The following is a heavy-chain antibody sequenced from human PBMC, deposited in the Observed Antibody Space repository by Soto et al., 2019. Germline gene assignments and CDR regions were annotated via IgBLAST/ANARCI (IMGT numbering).Heavy chain of an antibody. V-gene: IGHV4-34*01. Sequence: SETLSLTCAVYGGSFSGYYWSWIRQPPGKGLEWIGEINHSGSTNYNPSLKSRVTISVDTSKNQFSLKLSSVTAADTAVYYCARARARYYYGSGSSPLGYWGQGTLVTVSS. CDR3: ARARARYYYGSGSSPLGY. J-gene: IGHJ4*02. CDR2: INHSGST. CDR1: GGSFSGYY. D-gene: IGHD3-10*01.